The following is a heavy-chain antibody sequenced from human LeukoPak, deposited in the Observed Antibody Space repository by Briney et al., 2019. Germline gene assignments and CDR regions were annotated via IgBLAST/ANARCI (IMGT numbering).Heavy chain of an antibody. CDR1: GYTFTSYY. Sequence: ASVRVSCEASGYTFTSYYMHWVRQAPGQGLEWMAIINPSGGSTSYAQKLQGRVTMTRDTSTSTVYMELSSLRSEDTAVYYCARGEAYYYDRSGYYDNWGQGTLVTVSS. J-gene: IGHJ4*02. CDR3: ARGEAYYYDRSGYYDN. V-gene: IGHV1-46*01. CDR2: INPSGGST. D-gene: IGHD3-22*01.